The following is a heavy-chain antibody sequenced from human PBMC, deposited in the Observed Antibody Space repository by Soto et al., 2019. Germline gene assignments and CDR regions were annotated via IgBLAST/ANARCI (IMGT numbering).Heavy chain of an antibody. CDR2: XSAYNXNT. CDR3: ARDVRGGNFDY. J-gene: IGHJ4*02. CDR1: GYTFTSYD. D-gene: IGHD1-26*01. Sequence: GXSVKVSCKASGYTFTSYDINWVRQATGQGLEWMGWXSAYNXNTKYEKKLQXXVTMTKDXXKSKDYMEMRSLRSDDTAVYYCARDVRGGNFDYWGQGTLVTVSS. V-gene: IGHV1-18*01.